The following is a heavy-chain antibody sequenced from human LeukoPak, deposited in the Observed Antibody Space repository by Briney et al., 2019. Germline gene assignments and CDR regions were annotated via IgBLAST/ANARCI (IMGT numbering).Heavy chain of an antibody. D-gene: IGHD6-6*01. CDR1: GLTFSSHW. CDR2: IKQDGSEK. CDR3: ARDGPYSSSATHPP. J-gene: IGHJ5*02. V-gene: IGHV3-7*03. Sequence: GGSLRLSCAASGLTFSSHWMSWVRQAPGKGLEWVANIKQDGSEKYYVGSVKGRFSISRDNAKNSLYLQMDSLRAEDTAVYHCARDGPYSSSATHPPWGQGTLVTVSS.